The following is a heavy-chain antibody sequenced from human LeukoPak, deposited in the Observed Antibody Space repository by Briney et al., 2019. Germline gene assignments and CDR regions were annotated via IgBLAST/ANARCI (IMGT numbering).Heavy chain of an antibody. J-gene: IGHJ4*02. V-gene: IGHV1-8*01. CDR3: ARDRIGDYYGSGSFDY. CDR2: MNPNSGNT. D-gene: IGHD3-10*01. CDR1: GYTFTSYD. Sequence: ASVKVSCKASGYTFTSYDINWVRQATGQGLEWMGWMNPNSGNTGYAQKFQGRVTMTRNTSISTAYMELSSLRSEDTAVYYCARDRIGDYYGSGSFDYWGQGTLVTVSS.